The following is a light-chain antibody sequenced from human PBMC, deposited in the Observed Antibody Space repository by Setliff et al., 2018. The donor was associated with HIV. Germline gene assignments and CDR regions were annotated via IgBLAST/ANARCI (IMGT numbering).Light chain of an antibody. V-gene: IGLV2-23*01. CDR3: CSHAGGNTYI. CDR1: SSDVGTYNF. CDR2: EGT. Sequence: QSALTQPASVSGSPGQSITISCTGTSSDVGTYNFVSWYQQHPGKAPKLIIFEGTKRLSGVSNRFSGSNSGNTASLIISGLQPEDEADYYCCSHAGGNTYIFGSGTKVTVL. J-gene: IGLJ1*01.